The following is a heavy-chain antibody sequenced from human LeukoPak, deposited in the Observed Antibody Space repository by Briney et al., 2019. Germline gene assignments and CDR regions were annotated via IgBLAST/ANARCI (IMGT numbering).Heavy chain of an antibody. CDR2: ISAYNGNT. D-gene: IGHD3-16*01. CDR1: GYTFTSYG. Sequence: GASVKVSCKASGYTFTSYGISWVRQAPGQGLEWMGWISAYNGNTNYAQKLQGRVTMTTDTSTSTAYMELRSLRSDDTAVYYCARELLRLGELWPSDFDLWGQETLVTV. J-gene: IGHJ4*02. CDR3: ARELLRLGELWPSDFDL. V-gene: IGHV1-18*01.